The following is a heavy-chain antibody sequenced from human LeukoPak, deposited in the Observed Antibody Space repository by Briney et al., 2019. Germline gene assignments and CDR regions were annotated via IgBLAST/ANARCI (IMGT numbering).Heavy chain of an antibody. CDR2: ISSSSSYI. J-gene: IGHJ6*02. V-gene: IGHV3-21*01. CDR3: AREGLAPYGMDV. D-gene: IGHD3-16*01. CDR1: GFTFSSYS. Sequence: GGSLRLSRAASGFTFSSYSMNWVRQALGKGLEWVSSISSSSSYIYYADSVKGRFTISRDNAKNSLYLQMNSLRAEDTAVYYCAREGLAPYGMDVWGQGTTVTVSS.